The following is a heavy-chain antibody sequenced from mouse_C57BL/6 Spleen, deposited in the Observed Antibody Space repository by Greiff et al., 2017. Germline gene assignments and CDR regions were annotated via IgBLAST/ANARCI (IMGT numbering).Heavy chain of an antibody. V-gene: IGHV1-53*01. Sequence: QVQLQQPGTELVKPGASVKLSCKASGYTFTSYWMHWVKQRPGQGLEWIGNINPSNGGTNYNEKFKSKATLTVDKSSSTAYMQRSSLTSEDSAVYYCARAHYSNYGFAYWGQGTLVTVSA. CDR3: ARAHYSNYGFAY. J-gene: IGHJ3*01. D-gene: IGHD2-5*01. CDR1: GYTFTSYW. CDR2: INPSNGGT.